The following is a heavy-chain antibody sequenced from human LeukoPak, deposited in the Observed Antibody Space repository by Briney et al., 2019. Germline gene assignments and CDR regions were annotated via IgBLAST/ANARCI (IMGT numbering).Heavy chain of an antibody. D-gene: IGHD4-17*01. J-gene: IGHJ4*02. Sequence: GGSLRLSCAASGFTFSSYGMHWVRQAPGKGLEWVAVISYDGSNKYYADSVKGRFTISRDNSKNTLYLQMKSLRAEDRAVYYCAKDLTTVTSQGDFWGQGTLVTVSS. CDR3: AKDLTTVTSQGDF. CDR2: ISYDGSNK. V-gene: IGHV3-30*18. CDR1: GFTFSSYG.